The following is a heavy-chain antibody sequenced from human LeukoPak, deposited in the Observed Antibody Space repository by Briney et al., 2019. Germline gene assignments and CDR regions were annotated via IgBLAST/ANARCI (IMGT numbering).Heavy chain of an antibody. CDR3: ARSGYSGYDSTFDY. J-gene: IGHJ4*02. CDR2: IYYCGST. Sequence: PSETLSLTCTVSGGSISSSSYYWGWIRQPPGKGLEWIGSIYYCGSTYYNPSLKSRVTISVDTSKNQFSLKLSSVTAADTAVYYCARSGYSGYDSTFDYWGQGTLVTVSS. V-gene: IGHV4-39*07. D-gene: IGHD5-12*01. CDR1: GGSISSSSYY.